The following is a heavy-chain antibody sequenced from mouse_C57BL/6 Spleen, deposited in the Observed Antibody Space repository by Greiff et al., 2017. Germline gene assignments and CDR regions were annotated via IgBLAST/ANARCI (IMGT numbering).Heavy chain of an antibody. Sequence: VQLKQSGAELVRPGASVKLSCTASGFNIKDDYMHWVKQRPEQGLEWIGWIDPENGDTEYASKFQGKATITADTSSNTAYLQLSSLTSEDTAVYYCTIGPSWFAYWGQGTLVTVSA. CDR1: GFNIKDDY. CDR2: IDPENGDT. J-gene: IGHJ3*01. V-gene: IGHV14-4*01. CDR3: TIGPSWFAY.